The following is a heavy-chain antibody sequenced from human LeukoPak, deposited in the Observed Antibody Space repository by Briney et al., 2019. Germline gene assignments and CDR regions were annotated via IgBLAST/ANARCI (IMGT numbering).Heavy chain of an antibody. CDR3: ARGLGPLVSSSWYRGWFDP. D-gene: IGHD6-13*01. V-gene: IGHV4-34*01. CDR1: GGSFSGYY. Sequence: PSETLSLTCAVYGGSFSGYYWSWIRQPPGKGLEWIGEINHSGSTNYNPSLKSRVTISVDTSKNQFSLKLSSVTAADTAVYYCARGLGPLVSSSWYRGWFDPWGQGTLVTVSS. CDR2: INHSGST. J-gene: IGHJ5*02.